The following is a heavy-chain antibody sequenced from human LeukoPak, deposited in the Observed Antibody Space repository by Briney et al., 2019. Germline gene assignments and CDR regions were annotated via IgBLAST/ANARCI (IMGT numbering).Heavy chain of an antibody. J-gene: IGHJ4*02. V-gene: IGHV3-43*01. CDR1: GFTFDDHT. CDR3: AKSDHRGDGFNYDY. D-gene: IGHD5-24*01. Sequence: PGGSLRLSCAASGFTFDDHTMHWVRQAPGKGLEWVSLISWDGGVTKYVGSGRGRFTISRDNSKNSLYLQMNSLRTEDTALYYCAKSDHRGDGFNYDYWGQGTLVTVSS. CDR2: ISWDGGVT.